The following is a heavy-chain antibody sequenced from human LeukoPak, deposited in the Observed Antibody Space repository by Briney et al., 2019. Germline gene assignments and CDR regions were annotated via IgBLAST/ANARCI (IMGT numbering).Heavy chain of an antibody. V-gene: IGHV4-59*01. J-gene: IGHJ6*03. CDR1: GGSISSYY. D-gene: IGHD3-16*01. CDR2: IYYSGYT. CDR3: ARETSQKGAHYMDV. Sequence: SETLSLTCTVSGGSISSYYWSWIRQPPGKGLEWIGDIYYSGYTNYNPSLKSRVTISVDTSKNQFSLKLRSVTAADTAVYYCARETSQKGAHYMDVWGKGTTVTISS.